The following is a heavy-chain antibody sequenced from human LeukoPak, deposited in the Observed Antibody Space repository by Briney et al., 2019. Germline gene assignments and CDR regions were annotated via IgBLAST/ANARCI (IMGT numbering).Heavy chain of an antibody. CDR1: GFTFSGSA. J-gene: IGHJ4*02. CDR2: IRSKANSYAT. CDR3: TPSLYDILTGSDY. D-gene: IGHD3-9*01. V-gene: IGHV3-73*01. Sequence: GSLKLSCAASGFTFSGSAMHWVRQASGKGLEWVGRIRSKANSYATAYAASVKGRFTISRDDSKNTAYLQMNSLKTEDTAVYYCTPSLYDILTGSDYWGQGTLVTVSS.